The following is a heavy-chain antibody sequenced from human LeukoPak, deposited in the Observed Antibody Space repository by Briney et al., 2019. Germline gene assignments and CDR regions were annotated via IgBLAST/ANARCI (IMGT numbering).Heavy chain of an antibody. Sequence: ASVKVSCKVSGYTLTELSIHWVRQAPGKGLEWMGGFDPEDGETIYAQKFQGRVTMTEDTSTDTAYMELSSLRSEDTAVYYCATAHYGDPYYYYGMDVWGQGTTVTVSS. D-gene: IGHD4-17*01. J-gene: IGHJ6*02. CDR3: ATAHYGDPYYYYGMDV. V-gene: IGHV1-24*01. CDR1: GYTLTELS. CDR2: FDPEDGET.